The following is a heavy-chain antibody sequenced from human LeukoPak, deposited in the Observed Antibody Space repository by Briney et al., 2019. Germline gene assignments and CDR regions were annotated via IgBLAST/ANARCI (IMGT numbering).Heavy chain of an antibody. CDR3: AGMEDILTDYQYHFDY. J-gene: IGHJ4*02. Sequence: PGGSLRLSCAASGFTFSSYGMGWVRQAPGKGLELVSVIGVSGGGTYYADSVKGRFTISRDNSKNTVYLQMNHLRAEDTAVYYCAGMEDILTDYQYHFDYWGQGTLVTVSS. CDR2: IGVSGGGT. CDR1: GFTFSSYG. D-gene: IGHD3-9*01. V-gene: IGHV3-23*01.